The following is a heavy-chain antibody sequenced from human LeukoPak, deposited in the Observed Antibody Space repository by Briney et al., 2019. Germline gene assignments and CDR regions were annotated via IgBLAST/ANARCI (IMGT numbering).Heavy chain of an antibody. CDR1: GGSISSYY. V-gene: IGHV4-59*01. D-gene: IGHD1-26*01. Sequence: SETLSLTCTVSGGSISSYYWSWIRQPPGKGLEWIGYIYYSGSTNYNPSLKSRVTMSVDTSKNQFSLKLSSVTAADTAVYYCARFSGSYRAYYYYYMDVWGKGTTVTVSS. J-gene: IGHJ6*03. CDR3: ARFSGSYRAYYYYYMDV. CDR2: IYYSGST.